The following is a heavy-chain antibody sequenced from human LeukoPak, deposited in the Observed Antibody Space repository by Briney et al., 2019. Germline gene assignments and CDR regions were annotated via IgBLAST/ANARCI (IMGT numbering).Heavy chain of an antibody. CDR1: GDSINNNNW. Sequence: SETLSLTCAVSGDSINNNNWWSWVRQSPGKGLEWIGEINRSGTTNYNPTLKSRVTISVDTSKSQVSLKLTSVTAADTAVFYCARGRFGNPLQLQPRRPFDMWGQGTVVTISS. CDR3: ARGRFGNPLQLQPRRPFDM. V-gene: IGHV4-4*02. J-gene: IGHJ3*02. CDR2: INRSGTT. D-gene: IGHD1-1*01.